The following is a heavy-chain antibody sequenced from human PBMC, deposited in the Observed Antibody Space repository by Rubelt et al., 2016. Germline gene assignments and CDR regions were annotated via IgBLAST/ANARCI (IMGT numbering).Heavy chain of an antibody. D-gene: IGHD3-3*01. CDR2: IKQDGSEK. J-gene: IGHJ4*02. V-gene: IGHV3-7*04. CDR1: GFTFSSYA. Sequence: QLVESGGGVVQPGKSLRLSCAASGFTFSSYAMHWVRQAPGKGLEWVANIKQDGSEKYYVDSVKGRFTISRDNAKNSLYLQMNSLRAEDTAVYYCARVNYDFWSGYYSGTDYWGQGTLVTVSS. CDR3: ARVNYDFWSGYYSGTDY.